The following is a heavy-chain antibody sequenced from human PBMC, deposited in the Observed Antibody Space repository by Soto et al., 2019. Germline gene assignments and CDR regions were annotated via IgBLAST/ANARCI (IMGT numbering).Heavy chain of an antibody. D-gene: IGHD5-18*01. CDR3: ARGGDTVHRVGDYYYYMDV. CDR1: GFTFSSYG. CDR2: IWYDGSNK. V-gene: IGHV3-33*01. J-gene: IGHJ6*03. Sequence: QVQLVESGGGVVQPGRSLRLSCAASGFTFSSYGMHWVRQAPGKGLEWVAVIWYDGSNKYYADSVKGRFTISRDNSKNTLYLQMNSLRAEDTAVYYCARGGDTVHRVGDYYYYMDVWGKGTTVTVSS.